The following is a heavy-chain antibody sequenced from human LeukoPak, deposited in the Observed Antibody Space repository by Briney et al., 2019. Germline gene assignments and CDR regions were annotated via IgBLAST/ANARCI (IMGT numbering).Heavy chain of an antibody. Sequence: GESLKISCKGSGYSFTSYWIGWVRQMPGKGLEWMGIIYPGDSDTRYSPSIQGQVTISADKSISTAYLQWSSLKASDTAMYYCARIGYCSGGDCYTFDHWGQGTLVTVSS. V-gene: IGHV5-51*01. CDR2: IYPGDSDT. J-gene: IGHJ4*02. CDR1: GYSFTSYW. CDR3: ARIGYCSGGDCYTFDH. D-gene: IGHD2-15*01.